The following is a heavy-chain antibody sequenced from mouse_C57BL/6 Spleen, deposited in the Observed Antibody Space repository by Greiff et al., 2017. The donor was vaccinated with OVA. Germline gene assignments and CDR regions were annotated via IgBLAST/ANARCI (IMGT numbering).Heavy chain of an antibody. D-gene: IGHD2-10*02. J-gene: IGHJ2*01. Sequence: VQLQQSGPELVKPGASVKISCKASGYTFTDYYMNWVKQSHGKSLEWIGDINPNNGGTSYNQKFKGKATLTVDKSSSTAYMELRSLTSEDAAVYYCARLVWGDYWGQGTTLTVSS. CDR3: ARLVWGDY. V-gene: IGHV1-26*01. CDR2: INPNNGGT. CDR1: GYTFTDYY.